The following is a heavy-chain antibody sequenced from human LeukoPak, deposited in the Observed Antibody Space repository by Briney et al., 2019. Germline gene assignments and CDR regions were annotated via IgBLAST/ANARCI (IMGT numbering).Heavy chain of an antibody. CDR3: ARRVHSSDFTHAFDI. J-gene: IGHJ3*02. D-gene: IGHD6-19*01. V-gene: IGHV4-39*01. Sequence: PSETLSLTCTVSGGSISSSSYYWGCIRQPPGKGLEWTGSIYYSGNTYYNPSLKSRVTISVDTSKSQFSLKLSSVTAADTAVYYCARRVHSSDFTHAFDIWGQGTMVTVSS. CDR2: IYYSGNT. CDR1: GGSISSSSYY.